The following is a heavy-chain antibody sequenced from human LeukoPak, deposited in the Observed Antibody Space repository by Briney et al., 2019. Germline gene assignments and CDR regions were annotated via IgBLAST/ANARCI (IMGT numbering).Heavy chain of an antibody. CDR2: ISSSSSYI. Sequence: PGGSLRLSCAASGFTFSSYSMNWVRQAPGKGLEWVSSISSSSSYIYYADSVKGRFTISRDNAKNSLYLQMNSLRAEDTAVYYCAREPTYNCSGGSCYSFHFDYWGQGTLVTVSS. CDR1: GFTFSSYS. J-gene: IGHJ4*02. D-gene: IGHD2-15*01. V-gene: IGHV3-21*01. CDR3: AREPTYNCSGGSCYSFHFDY.